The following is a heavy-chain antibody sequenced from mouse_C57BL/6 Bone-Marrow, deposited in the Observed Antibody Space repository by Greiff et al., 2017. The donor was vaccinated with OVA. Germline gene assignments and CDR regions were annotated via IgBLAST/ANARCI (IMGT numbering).Heavy chain of an antibody. Sequence: EVNVVESGGGLVQSGRSLRLSCATSGFTFSDFYMEWVRQAPGKGLEWIAASRNKANDYTTAYSASVKGRFIVSRDTSQSILYLQMNALRAEDTAIDYCARDAYYGSSYAMDYWGQGTSVTVSS. CDR3: ARDAYYGSSYAMDY. J-gene: IGHJ4*01. CDR1: GFTFSDFY. D-gene: IGHD1-1*01. CDR2: SRNKANDYTT. V-gene: IGHV7-1*01.